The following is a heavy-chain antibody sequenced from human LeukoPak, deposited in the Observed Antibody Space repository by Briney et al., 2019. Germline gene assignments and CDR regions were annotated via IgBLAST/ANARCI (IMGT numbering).Heavy chain of an antibody. CDR1: GFTFSSYW. D-gene: IGHD1-26*01. J-gene: IGHJ4*02. CDR2: IKQDGSEK. V-gene: IGHV3-7*01. Sequence: GGSLRLSCAASGFTFSSYWMSWVRQAPGKGLEWVANIKQDGSEKYYVDSVKGRFTISRDNAKNSLYLQMNSLRAEDTAMYYCARHKIVGATHFDYWGQGTLGTVSS. CDR3: ARHKIVGATHFDY.